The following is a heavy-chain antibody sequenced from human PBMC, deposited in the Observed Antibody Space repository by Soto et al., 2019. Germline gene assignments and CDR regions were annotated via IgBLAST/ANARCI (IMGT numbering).Heavy chain of an antibody. V-gene: IGHV3-23*01. CDR3: AKVRSGRFLEWLPNYYFDY. CDR1: GFTFSSYA. CDR2: ISGSGGST. D-gene: IGHD3-3*01. J-gene: IGHJ4*02. Sequence: GGSLILSCAASGFTFSSYAMSWVRQAPGKGLGWVSAISGSGGSTYYADSVKGRFTISRDNSKNTLYLQMNSLRAEDTAVYYCAKVRSGRFLEWLPNYYFDYWGQGTLVTVSS.